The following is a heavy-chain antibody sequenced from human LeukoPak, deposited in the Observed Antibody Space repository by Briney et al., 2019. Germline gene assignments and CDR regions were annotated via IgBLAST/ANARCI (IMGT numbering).Heavy chain of an antibody. Sequence: PGGSLRLSCAASGFAFGSYWMHWVRQAPGKGLVWVSRINSDGSNIRYADSVKGRFTISRDNANNPLYLQMNSLRAEDTAVYYCTRDGSGSRIPFDYWGQGTLVTVSS. CDR2: INSDGSNI. CDR3: TRDGSGSRIPFDY. J-gene: IGHJ4*02. V-gene: IGHV3-74*01. D-gene: IGHD1-26*01. CDR1: GFAFGSYW.